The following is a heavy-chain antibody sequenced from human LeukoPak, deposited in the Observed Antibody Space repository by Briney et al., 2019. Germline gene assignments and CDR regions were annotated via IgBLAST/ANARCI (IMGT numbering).Heavy chain of an antibody. CDR2: INPNRGGT. CDR3: VRGCSSTSCYRSVSGAFDI. V-gene: IGHV1-2*02. D-gene: IGHD2-2*01. CDR1: GYTFTSYY. J-gene: IGHJ3*02. Sequence: ASVKVSCKACGYTFTSYYMHWVRQAPGQGLEWMGWINPNRGGTNNAQKFQARVTMTRDTSISTAYMEPSRLRSDDTAVYYCVRGCSSTSCYRSVSGAFDIWGQGTMVTVSS.